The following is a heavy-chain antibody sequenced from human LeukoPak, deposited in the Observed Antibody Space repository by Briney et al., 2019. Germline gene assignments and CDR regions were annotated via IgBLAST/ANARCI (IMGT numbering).Heavy chain of an antibody. CDR1: GGSFSGYY. J-gene: IGHJ5*02. V-gene: IGHV4-34*01. D-gene: IGHD2-15*01. Sequence: PSETLPLTCAVYGGSFSGYYWSWIRQPPGKGLEWIGGINHSGSTNYNPSLKSRVTISVDTSKNQFSLKLSSVTAADTAVYYCARGLSDCSGGSCYVGWFDPWGQGTLVTVSS. CDR2: INHSGST. CDR3: ARGLSDCSGGSCYVGWFDP.